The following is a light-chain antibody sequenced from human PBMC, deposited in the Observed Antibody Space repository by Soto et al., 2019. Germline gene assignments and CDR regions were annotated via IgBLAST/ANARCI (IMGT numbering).Light chain of an antibody. V-gene: IGLV2-14*01. CDR1: SRDVGGYNY. CDR3: SSFTLSTYV. Sequence: QSALTQPASVSGSPGQSITISCTGTSRDVGGYNYVSWYQHYPDKAPKLIIYDVTSRPSGVSDRFSGSKSGNTASPTISGLQPEDEAHYYCSSFTLSTYVFGSGTKVTVL. J-gene: IGLJ1*01. CDR2: DVT.